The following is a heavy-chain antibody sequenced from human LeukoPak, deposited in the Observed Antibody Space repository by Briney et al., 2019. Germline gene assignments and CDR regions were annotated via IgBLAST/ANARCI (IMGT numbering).Heavy chain of an antibody. D-gene: IGHD5-24*01. J-gene: IGHJ5*02. CDR2: ISAYNGNT. CDR3: ARDNSVRDEAWWFNP. CDR1: GYTFTSYG. Sequence: ASVKVSCKASGYTFTSYGISWVRQAPGQGLEWMGWISAYNGNTNYAQKFQGRVTLTRDMSTSTDYLELSSLRSEDTTVYYCARDNSVRDEAWWFNPWGQGTLVTVSS. V-gene: IGHV1-18*01.